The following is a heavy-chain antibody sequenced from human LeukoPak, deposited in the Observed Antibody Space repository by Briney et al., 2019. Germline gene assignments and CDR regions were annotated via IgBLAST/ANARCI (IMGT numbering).Heavy chain of an antibody. CDR3: ARAGDFEYYYMDV. CDR2: INPSGGST. Sequence: ASVKVSCKASGYTFTSYYMHWVRQAPGQGLEWMGIINPSGGSTSYAQKFQGRVTMTRDTSTSTVYMELSRLRSDDTAVYYCARAGDFEYYYMDVWGKGTTVTVSS. D-gene: IGHD3-16*01. J-gene: IGHJ6*03. V-gene: IGHV1-46*01. CDR1: GYTFTSYY.